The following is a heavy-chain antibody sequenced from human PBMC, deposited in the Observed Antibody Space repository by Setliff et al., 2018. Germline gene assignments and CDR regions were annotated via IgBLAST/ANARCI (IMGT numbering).Heavy chain of an antibody. V-gene: IGHV1-3*01. CDR3: ARDKGYDSSGYYFYYYYYMDV. D-gene: IGHD3-22*01. CDR2: INPGNGNT. Sequence: ASVKVSCKASGYTFTDYAMHWVRQAPGQRLEWMGWINPGNGNTKYSQKFQGRVTITRDTCASTAYMELSSLRSEDTAVYYCARDKGYDSSGYYFYYYYYMDVWGKGTTVTVSS. CDR1: GYTFTDYA. J-gene: IGHJ6*03.